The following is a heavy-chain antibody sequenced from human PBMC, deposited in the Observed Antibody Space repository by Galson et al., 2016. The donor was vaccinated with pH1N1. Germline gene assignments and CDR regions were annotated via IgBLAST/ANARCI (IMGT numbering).Heavy chain of an antibody. J-gene: IGHJ4*02. CDR1: GFAFSSYG. D-gene: IGHD3-3*01. CDR2: IWFDGSYE. CDR3: ARGDLEWLSHFDY. V-gene: IGHV3-33*01. Sequence: SLRLSCAASGFAFSSYGMHWVRQAPGKGLQWVAVIWFDGSYEFYADSVKGRFTISTDNSKITHHLQMNSLRAEDTAVYYCARGDLEWLSHFDYWGQGTLVTVSS.